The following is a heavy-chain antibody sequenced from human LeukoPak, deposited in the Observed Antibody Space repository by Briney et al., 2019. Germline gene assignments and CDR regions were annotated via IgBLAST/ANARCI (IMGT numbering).Heavy chain of an antibody. CDR2: ISYDGSNK. D-gene: IGHD2-2*01. J-gene: IGHJ4*02. Sequence: GRSLRLSCAASGFTFSSYAMHWVRQAPGKGLEWVAVISYDGSNKYYADSVKGRFTISRDNAKNSLYLQMNSLRAEDTAVYYCARDPLEGYCSSTSCLFFDYWGQGTLVTVSS. CDR3: ARDPLEGYCSSTSCLFFDY. V-gene: IGHV3-30-3*01. CDR1: GFTFSSYA.